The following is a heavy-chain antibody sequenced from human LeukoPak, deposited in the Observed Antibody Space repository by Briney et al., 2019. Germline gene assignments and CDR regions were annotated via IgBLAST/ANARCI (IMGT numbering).Heavy chain of an antibody. CDR3: GASVFW. D-gene: IGHD3-3*01. CDR1: GFTFSSYW. J-gene: IGHJ4*02. Sequence: GGSLRLSCAASGFTFSSYWMSWVRQAPGKGLEWVANVKQDGSEKHYVDSVKGRFTISRDDAKNSLYLQMNSLRAEDSAVYYCGASVFWWGQGALVTVSS. V-gene: IGHV3-7*03. CDR2: VKQDGSEK.